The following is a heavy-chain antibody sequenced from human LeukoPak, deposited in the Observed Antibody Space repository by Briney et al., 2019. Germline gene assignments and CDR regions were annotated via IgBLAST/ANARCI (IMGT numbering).Heavy chain of an antibody. J-gene: IGHJ5*02. CDR2: IIPLFGSS. D-gene: IGHD3-22*01. CDR3: ARPAYYDTSYYYDH. Sequence: SMKVSCKASGGSFRNSATSWIRQAPGQGLEWVGGIIPLFGSSKYSQKFQGRVTISTDESTGTTYMELTSLTSEDTAVYYCARPAYYDTSYYYDHWGQGALITVSS. CDR1: GGSFRNSA. V-gene: IGHV1-69*05.